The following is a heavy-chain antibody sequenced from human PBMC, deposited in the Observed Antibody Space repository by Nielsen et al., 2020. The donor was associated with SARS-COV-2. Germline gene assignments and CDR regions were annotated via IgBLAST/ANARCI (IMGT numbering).Heavy chain of an antibody. Sequence: ASVKVSCKASGYTFTGYYMHWVRQAPGQGLEWMGWINPNSGGTNYAQKFQGRVTMTRDTSISTAYMELSRLRSDDTAVYYCARDGYYDFWSGSLKHGGDWYFDLWGRGTLVTVSS. D-gene: IGHD3-3*01. CDR2: INPNSGGT. CDR1: GYTFTGYY. CDR3: ARDGYYDFWSGSLKHGGDWYFDL. J-gene: IGHJ2*01. V-gene: IGHV1-2*02.